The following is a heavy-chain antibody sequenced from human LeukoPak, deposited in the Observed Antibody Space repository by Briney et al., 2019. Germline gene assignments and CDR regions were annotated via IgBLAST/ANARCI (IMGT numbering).Heavy chain of an antibody. Sequence: PSETLSLTCAAYGGSSSGYYWSWIRQPPGKGLEWIGEINHSGSTNYNPSLKSRVTISVDTSKNQFSLKLSSVTAADTAVYYCARVDWSAVYYYYGMDVWGQGTTVTVSS. J-gene: IGHJ6*02. D-gene: IGHD3/OR15-3a*01. V-gene: IGHV4-34*01. CDR3: ARVDWSAVYYYYGMDV. CDR2: INHSGST. CDR1: GGSSSGYY.